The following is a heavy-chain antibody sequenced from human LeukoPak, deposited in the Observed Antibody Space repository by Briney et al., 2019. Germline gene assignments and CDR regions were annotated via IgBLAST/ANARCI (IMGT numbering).Heavy chain of an antibody. CDR3: ARASPYYYGSGALFDI. V-gene: IGHV4-34*01. CDR2: INHSGST. Sequence: SETLSLTCAVYGGSFSGYYWSWIRQPPGKGLEWIGEINHSGSTNYNPSLKSRVTISVDTSKNQFSLKLSSVTAADTAVYYCARASPYYYGSGALFDIWGQGTMVTVSS. J-gene: IGHJ3*02. CDR1: GGSFSGYY. D-gene: IGHD3-10*01.